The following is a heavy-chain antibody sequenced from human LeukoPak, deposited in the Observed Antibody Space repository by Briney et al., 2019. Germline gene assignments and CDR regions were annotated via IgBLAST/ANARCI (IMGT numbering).Heavy chain of an antibody. CDR2: ISNSGTT. CDR3: ARANRRRSRNFFDP. D-gene: IGHD2/OR15-2a*01. Sequence: SETLSLTCPVYGGSFTSYYWNWIRPPPGKGLEWIGEISNSGTTNSNPSLKSLVTISVDTYKNQYSLKLSSVTAADTAVYYCARANRRRSRNFFDPWGQGTLVTVSS. J-gene: IGHJ5*02. CDR1: GGSFTSYY. V-gene: IGHV4-34*01.